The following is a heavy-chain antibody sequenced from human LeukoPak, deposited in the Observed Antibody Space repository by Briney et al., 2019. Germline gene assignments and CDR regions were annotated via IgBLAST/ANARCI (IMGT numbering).Heavy chain of an antibody. V-gene: IGHV3-30*04. D-gene: IGHD3-10*01. Sequence: GRSLRLSCAASGFTFSSYAMHWVRQAPGKGLEWVAVISYDGSNKYYADSVKGRFTISRDNAKNSLYLQMNSLRAEDTAVYYCARVPLPAGSYSPPPWYFDYWGQGTLVTVSS. CDR3: ARVPLPAGSYSPPPWYFDY. CDR1: GFTFSSYA. CDR2: ISYDGSNK. J-gene: IGHJ4*02.